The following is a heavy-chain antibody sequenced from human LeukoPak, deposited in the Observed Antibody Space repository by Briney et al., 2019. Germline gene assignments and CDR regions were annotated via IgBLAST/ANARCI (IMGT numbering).Heavy chain of an antibody. CDR1: GFTFSSYA. D-gene: IGHD3-3*01. CDR2: IKQDGSEK. Sequence: GGSLRLSCGASGFTFSSYAMSGVRRAPGKGLEGGANIKQDGSEKYYVDSVKGRFTIPRDNPKNSLHPQINSMKAEATAVYYCPRARNTDFWSGYYTNYFDYWGQGTPSPSPQ. V-gene: IGHV3-7*01. J-gene: IGHJ4*02. CDR3: PRARNTDFWSGYYTNYFDY.